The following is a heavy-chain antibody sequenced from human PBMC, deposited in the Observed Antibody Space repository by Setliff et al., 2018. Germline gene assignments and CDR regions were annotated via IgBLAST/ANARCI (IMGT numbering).Heavy chain of an antibody. CDR1: GYSFTNYW. V-gene: IGHV5-51*01. J-gene: IGHJ3*02. Sequence: ESLKISCKGSGYSFTNYWIGWVRQMPGKGLEWMGIIYPGDSDTRYSPSFQGQVTISADKSISTAYLQWSSLKASDTAMYYCARQAIFGSDAFDIWDQGTMVTVS. D-gene: IGHD3-3*01. CDR3: ARQAIFGSDAFDI. CDR2: IYPGDSDT.